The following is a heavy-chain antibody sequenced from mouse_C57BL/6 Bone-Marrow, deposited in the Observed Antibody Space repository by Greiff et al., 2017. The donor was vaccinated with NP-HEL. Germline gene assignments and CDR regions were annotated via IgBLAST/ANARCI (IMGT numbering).Heavy chain of an antibody. V-gene: IGHV1-42*01. D-gene: IGHD1-1*01. Sequence: VQLQQSGPELVKPGASVKISCKASGYSFTGYYMNWVKQSPEKSLEWIGEINPSTGGTTYNQKFKAKATLTVDKSSSTAYMQLKSLTSEDSAVYYCARGITTVVAKRYFDVWGTGTTVTVSS. CDR2: INPSTGGT. CDR1: GYSFTGYY. CDR3: ARGITTVVAKRYFDV. J-gene: IGHJ1*03.